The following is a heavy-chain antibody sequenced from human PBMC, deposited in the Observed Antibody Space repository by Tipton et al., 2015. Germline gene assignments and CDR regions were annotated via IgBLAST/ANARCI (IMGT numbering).Heavy chain of an antibody. V-gene: IGHV4-39*07. CDR1: GGSISSSSYY. CDR2: IYYSGST. CDR3: ARAAARYCSTTSCYDPWGPASSGDV. D-gene: IGHD2-2*01. J-gene: IGHJ6*02. Sequence: TLSLTCTVSGGSISSSSYYWGWIRQPPGKGLEWIGSIYYSGSTYYNPSLKSRVTMSVDTSKNQFSLHLSSVTAADTAVYYCARAAARYCSTTSCYDPWGPASSGDVWGQGTTVTVFS.